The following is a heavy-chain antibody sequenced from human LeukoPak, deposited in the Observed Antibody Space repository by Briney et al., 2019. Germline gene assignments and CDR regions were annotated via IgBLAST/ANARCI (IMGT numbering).Heavy chain of an antibody. J-gene: IGHJ6*02. CDR3: AKAHGLSRNGMDV. Sequence: PGGSLRLSCAGSGFTFSSNAMNWVRQAPGKGLERVSAISRTGDITYYADSVKGRFTISRDNSKNSMYLQMNSLRAEDTAVYYCAKAHGLSRNGMDVWGQGTTVTVSS. CDR1: GFTFSSNA. D-gene: IGHD5-24*01. CDR2: ISRTGDIT. V-gene: IGHV3-23*01.